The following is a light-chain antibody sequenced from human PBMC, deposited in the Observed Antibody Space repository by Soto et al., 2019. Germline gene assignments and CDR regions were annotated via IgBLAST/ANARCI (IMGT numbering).Light chain of an antibody. CDR3: QQYNSYSWT. Sequence: EIVMTQSPATLSVSPGGRATLSCRASQSISDTLDWYQQKPGQAPRLLIHGASTRATGFPARFSGSGSGTDFTLTISSLQSEDFAVYYCQQYNSYSWTFGQGTKVEIK. CDR2: GAS. V-gene: IGKV3-15*01. J-gene: IGKJ1*01. CDR1: QSISDT.